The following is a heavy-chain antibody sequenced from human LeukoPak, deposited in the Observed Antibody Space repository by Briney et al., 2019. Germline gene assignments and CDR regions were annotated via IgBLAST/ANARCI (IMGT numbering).Heavy chain of an antibody. V-gene: IGHV1-2*02. CDR1: GYTFTDNN. CDR2: INPNSGGT. CDR3: ATSSEWEWLPDY. D-gene: IGHD3-3*01. J-gene: IGHJ4*02. Sequence: ASVKVSCKASGYTFTDNNIHWVRQALGQGLEWLGLINPNSGGTNYAQKFQGRVTITRDTSASTAYMELSSLRSEDTAVYYCATSSEWEWLPDYWGQGTLVTVSS.